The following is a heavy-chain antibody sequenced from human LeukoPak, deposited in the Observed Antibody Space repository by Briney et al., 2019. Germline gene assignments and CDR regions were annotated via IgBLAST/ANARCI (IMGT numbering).Heavy chain of an antibody. CDR3: ARAALYDSSGYGNYYYYGMDV. CDR2: IYSGGST. V-gene: IGHV3-66*01. D-gene: IGHD3-22*01. J-gene: IGHJ6*02. CDR1: GFTVSSHY. Sequence: GGSLRLSCAASGFTVSSHYMSWVRQAPGKGLEWVSVIYSGGSTYYADSVKGRFTISRDNSKNTLYLQMNSLRAEDTAVYYCARAALYDSSGYGNYYYYGMDVWGQGTTVTVSS.